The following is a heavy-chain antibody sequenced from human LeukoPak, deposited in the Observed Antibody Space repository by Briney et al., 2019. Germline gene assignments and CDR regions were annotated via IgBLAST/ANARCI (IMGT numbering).Heavy chain of an antibody. D-gene: IGHD3-3*01. CDR2: IYYSGST. CDR3: ARGNTIFTYYYMDV. V-gene: IGHV4-59*11. Sequence: PSETLSLTCTVSGGSISSHYWSWIRQPPGKGLEWIGYIYYSGSTNYNPSLKSRVTISVDTSKNQFSLKLSSVTAADTAVYYCARGNTIFTYYYMDVWGKGTTVTVSS. J-gene: IGHJ6*03. CDR1: GGSISSHY.